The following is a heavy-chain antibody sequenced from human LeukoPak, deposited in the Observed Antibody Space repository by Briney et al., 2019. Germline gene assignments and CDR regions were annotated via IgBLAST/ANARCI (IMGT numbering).Heavy chain of an antibody. CDR1: GFTFSSYW. D-gene: IGHD1-26*01. CDR2: INTDGSST. V-gene: IGHV3-74*01. CDR3: AREGWELRMYDAFDI. J-gene: IGHJ3*02. Sequence: GGSLRLSCAASGFTFSSYWMHWVRQAPGKGLVWVSRINTDGSSTSYADSVKGRFTIYRDNAKNTLYLQMNSLRAEDTAVYYCAREGWELRMYDAFDIWGQGTMVTVSS.